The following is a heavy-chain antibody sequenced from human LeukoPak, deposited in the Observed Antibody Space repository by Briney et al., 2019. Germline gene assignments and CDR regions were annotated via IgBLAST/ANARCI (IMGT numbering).Heavy chain of an antibody. CDR1: GGSFSDYY. J-gene: IGHJ6*02. Sequence: SETLSLTCAVYGGSFSDYYWNWIRQPPGKGLEWIGEINHSGRTNYNPSLKSRVTISVDTSKNQFSLQLNSVTAADTAVYYCARARRGVGYYYGMDVWGQGTTVTVSS. D-gene: IGHD6-6*01. CDR3: ARARRGVGYYYGMDV. V-gene: IGHV4-34*01. CDR2: INHSGRT.